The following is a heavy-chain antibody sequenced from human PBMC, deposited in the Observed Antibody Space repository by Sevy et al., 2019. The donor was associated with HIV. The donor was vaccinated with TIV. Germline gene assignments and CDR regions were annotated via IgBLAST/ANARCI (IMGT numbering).Heavy chain of an antibody. CDR2: IYYSGST. CDR1: GGSISSSSYY. J-gene: IGHJ5*02. D-gene: IGHD6-19*01. V-gene: IGHV4-39*01. Sequence: SETLSLTCTVSGGSISSSSYYWGWIRQPPGKGLDWIGSIYYSGSTYYNPSLKSRVTISVDTSKNQFSLKLSSVTAADTAVYYCARRQVHAVAGTGNWFDPWGQGTLVTVSS. CDR3: ARRQVHAVAGTGNWFDP.